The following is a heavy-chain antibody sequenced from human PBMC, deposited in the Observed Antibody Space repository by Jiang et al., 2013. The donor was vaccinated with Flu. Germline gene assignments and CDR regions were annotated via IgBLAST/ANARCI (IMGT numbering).Heavy chain of an antibody. D-gene: IGHD3-10*01. V-gene: IGHV1-69*04. J-gene: IGHJ4*02. CDR2: IIPILGMT. CDR3: AADAPTKSYGH. Sequence: PGSSVKVSCKASGGTFSNYAISWARQAPGQGLEWMGRIIPILGMTNYAQKFQGRVTITADMSTNTAYMELSSLRSEDTAVYFCAADAPTKSYGHWGQGTLVTVSS. CDR1: GGTFSNYA.